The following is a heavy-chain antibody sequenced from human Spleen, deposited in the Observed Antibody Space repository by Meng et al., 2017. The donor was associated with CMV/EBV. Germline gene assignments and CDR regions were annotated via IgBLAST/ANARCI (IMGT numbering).Heavy chain of an antibody. CDR1: GGSISISSFY. J-gene: IGHJ4*02. D-gene: IGHD3-3*01. CDR3: ARADPIWNGYIFDY. CDR2: MYYSGGT. V-gene: IGHV4-39*07. Sequence: SETLSLTCTVSGGSISISSFYWGWIRQPPGKGLEWIGSMYYSGGTYSNPSLKSRVTISVDTSKNQFSLRLSSVTAADTAVYYCARADPIWNGYIFDYWGQGALVTVSS.